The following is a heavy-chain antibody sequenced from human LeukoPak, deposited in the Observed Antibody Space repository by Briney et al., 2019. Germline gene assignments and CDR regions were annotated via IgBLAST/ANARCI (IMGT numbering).Heavy chain of an antibody. J-gene: IGHJ4*02. CDR1: GFTFSSYA. CDR2: ISGSGGST. CDR3: AKAAGVGATGVFTNFDY. Sequence: GGSLRLSCAASGFTFSSYAMSRVRQAPGKGLEWVSAISGSGGSTYYADSVKGRFTISRDNSKNTLYLQMNSLRAEDTAVYYCAKAAGVGATGVFTNFDYWGQGTLVTVSS. D-gene: IGHD1-26*01. V-gene: IGHV3-23*01.